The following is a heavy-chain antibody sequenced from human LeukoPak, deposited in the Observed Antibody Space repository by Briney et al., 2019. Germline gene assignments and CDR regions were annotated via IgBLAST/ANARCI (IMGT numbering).Heavy chain of an antibody. CDR2: ISYDGSDK. Sequence: GRSLRLSCAASGFTFSTYAMHWIRQAPGKGLEWVAVISYDGSDKYYADSVRGRFTISRDNSKSTLYLQMNTLRAEDTAAYYCASPNYGSHWGYFDYWGQGTLVTVSS. D-gene: IGHD4-17*01. CDR1: GFTFSTYA. CDR3: ASPNYGSHWGYFDY. J-gene: IGHJ4*02. V-gene: IGHV3-30*04.